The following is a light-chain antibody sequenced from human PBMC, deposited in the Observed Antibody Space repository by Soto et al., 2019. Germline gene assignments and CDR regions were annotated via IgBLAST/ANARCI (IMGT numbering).Light chain of an antibody. V-gene: IGLV2-14*01. Sequence: QSALTQPASVSGSPGQSITISCTGTSSDVGGYNYVSWYQQHPGKAPKLMIYDVSNRPSGISNRFYGSKSGNTASLTIFGLQAEDEADYYCTSYTSSSTVLFGGGTQLTVL. CDR1: SSDVGGYNY. J-gene: IGLJ3*02. CDR2: DVS. CDR3: TSYTSSSTVL.